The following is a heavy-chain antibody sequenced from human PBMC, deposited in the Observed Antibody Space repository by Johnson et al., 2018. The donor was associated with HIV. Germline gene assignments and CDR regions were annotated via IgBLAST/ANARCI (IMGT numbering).Heavy chain of an antibody. D-gene: IGHD3-10*01. Sequence: QVQLVESGGGLVKPGGSLRLSCSASGFTFSDYYMSWIRQTPGKGLEWVSYISSSGSPINYADSVKGRFSISRDNSKNTLYLQMNSLRSEDTSVYYCAKNWGSYGSEIDVWGQGTMVTVSS. CDR3: AKNWGSYGSEIDV. CDR1: GFTFSDYY. V-gene: IGHV3-11*04. CDR2: ISSSGSPI. J-gene: IGHJ3*01.